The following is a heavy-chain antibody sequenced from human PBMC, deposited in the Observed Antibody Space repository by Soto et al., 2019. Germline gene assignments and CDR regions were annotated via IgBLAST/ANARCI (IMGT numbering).Heavy chain of an antibody. D-gene: IGHD5-18*01. CDR2: ISGSGGST. V-gene: IGHV3-23*01. Sequence: PGGSLRLSCAASGFTFSSYAMSWVRQAPGKGLEWVSAISGSGGSTYYADSVKGRFTISRDNSKNTLYLQINSLRAEDTAVYYCALHSTVDTATTGMDVWGQGTTVTVSS. J-gene: IGHJ6*02. CDR1: GFTFSSYA. CDR3: ALHSTVDTATTGMDV.